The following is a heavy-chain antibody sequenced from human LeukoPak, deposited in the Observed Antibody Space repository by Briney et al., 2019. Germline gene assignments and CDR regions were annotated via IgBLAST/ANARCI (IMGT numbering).Heavy chain of an antibody. CDR3: ARAGSYYDSSGYYYFDY. J-gene: IGHJ4*02. D-gene: IGHD3-22*01. V-gene: IGHV3-7*01. CDR1: GFTFITYW. CDR2: IKQDGSEK. Sequence: GGSLRLSCAASGFTFITYWMSWVRQAPGKGLEWVANIKQDGSEKYYVDSVKGRFTISRDNAKNSVYLQMKSLRAEDTAVYYCARAGSYYDSSGYYYFDYWGQGTLVTVSS.